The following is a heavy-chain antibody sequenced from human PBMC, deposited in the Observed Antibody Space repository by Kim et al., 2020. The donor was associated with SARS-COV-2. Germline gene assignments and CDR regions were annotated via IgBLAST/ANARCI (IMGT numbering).Heavy chain of an antibody. J-gene: IGHJ3*02. Sequence: GGSLRLSCAASGFTFSGSPLHWVRQAPGKGLEWVARIRSKGNSFASGYAASVQCRITISSDDSTNKAYLEIRGPKAEATAHYYCTRIPAKSFAFWDGFD. CDR1: GFTFSGSP. CDR2: IRSKGNSFAS. V-gene: IGHV3-73*01. D-gene: IGHD2-21*01. CDR3: TRIPAKSFAFWDGFD.